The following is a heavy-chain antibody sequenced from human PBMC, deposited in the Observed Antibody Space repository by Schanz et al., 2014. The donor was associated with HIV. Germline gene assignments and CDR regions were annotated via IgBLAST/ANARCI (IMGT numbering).Heavy chain of an antibody. Sequence: QVQLLESGGGVVQPVLRLSCAASGFSFSNYGMHWVRQAPGKGLEWVAGISYDGSNKYYADSVKGRFTISRDSFNNTLYLHMSSLRAEDTAVYFCAKDRTDSGWYKEGPRELGEWGQGTLVTVSS. CDR3: AKDRTDSGWYKEGPRELGE. J-gene: IGHJ4*02. CDR1: GFSFSNYG. V-gene: IGHV3-30*18. CDR2: ISYDGSNK. D-gene: IGHD6-19*01.